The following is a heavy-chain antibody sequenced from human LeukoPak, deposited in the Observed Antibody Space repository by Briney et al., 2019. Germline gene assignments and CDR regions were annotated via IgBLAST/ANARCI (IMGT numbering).Heavy chain of an antibody. CDR1: GFTFSSYS. CDR2: ISSSSSYI. CDR3: ARYYGDYGRWFDP. J-gene: IGHJ5*02. D-gene: IGHD4-17*01. V-gene: IGHV3-21*01. Sequence: GGSLRLSCAASGFTFSSYSMNWVRQAPGKGLEWVSSISSSSSYIYYADSVKGRFTISRDNAKNSLYLQMNSLRAEDTAVYYCARYYGDYGRWFDPWGQGTQVTVSS.